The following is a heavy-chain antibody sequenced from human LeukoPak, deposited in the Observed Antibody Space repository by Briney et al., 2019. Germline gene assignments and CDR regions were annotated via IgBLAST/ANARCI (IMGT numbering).Heavy chain of an antibody. CDR1: GSTFSSYA. D-gene: IGHD2-2*01. V-gene: IGHV3-30-3*01. CDR2: ISYDGSNK. J-gene: IGHJ5*02. CDR3: ARDRYCSSTSCYNWFDP. Sequence: GRSLRLSCAASGSTFSSYAMHWVRQAPGKGLEWVAVISYDGSNKYYADSVKGRFTISRDNSKNTLYLQMNSLRAEDTAVYYCARDRYCSSTSCYNWFDPWGQGTLVTVSS.